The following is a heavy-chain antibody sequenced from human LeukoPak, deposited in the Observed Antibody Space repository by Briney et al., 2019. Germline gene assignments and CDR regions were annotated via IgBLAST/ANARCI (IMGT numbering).Heavy chain of an antibody. D-gene: IGHD1-20*01. V-gene: IGHV3-11*01. CDR3: ARERVTGTTGDY. Sequence: GGSLRLSCTGSGVTFEDYYLSWIRQAPGKGLEWISYVSSTGGDKFYADSVKGRFTISRDNAKNSLYLQMNSLRAEDTAVYYCARERVTGTTGDYWGQGTLVTVSS. CDR2: VSSTGGDK. CDR1: GVTFEDYY. J-gene: IGHJ4*02.